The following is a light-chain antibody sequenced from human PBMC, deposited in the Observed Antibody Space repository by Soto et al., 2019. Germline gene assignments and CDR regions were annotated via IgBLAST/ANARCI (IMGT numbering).Light chain of an antibody. CDR2: GNS. CDR3: QSYDSSLSGSVV. V-gene: IGLV1-40*01. CDR1: SSNIGAGYD. J-gene: IGLJ2*01. Sequence: QSVLTQPPSVSGAPGQRVTISCTGSSSNIGAGYDVHWYQQLPGTAPNLLIYGNSNRPSGVPDRSSGSKSGTSASLAITGLQVEDEADYYCQSYDSSLSGSVVFGGGTKLTVL.